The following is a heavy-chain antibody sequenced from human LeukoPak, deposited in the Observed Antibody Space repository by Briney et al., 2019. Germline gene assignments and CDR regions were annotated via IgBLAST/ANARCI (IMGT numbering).Heavy chain of an antibody. Sequence: GGSPRLSSAASGFTFSSYAMHWVRQAPGKGLEWVAVISYDGSNKYYADSVKGRFTISRDNSKNTLYLQMNSLRAEDTAVYYCARGGARGAFDIWGQGTMVTVSS. CDR3: ARGGARGAFDI. J-gene: IGHJ3*02. CDR2: ISYDGSNK. CDR1: GFTFSSYA. V-gene: IGHV3-30-3*01.